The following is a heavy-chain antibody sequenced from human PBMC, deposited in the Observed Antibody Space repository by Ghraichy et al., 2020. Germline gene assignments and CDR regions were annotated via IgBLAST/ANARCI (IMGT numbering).Heavy chain of an antibody. Sequence: SLNISCAASGFTFEDYAMHWVRQAPGRGLEWVSGISWNSGTIGYADSVKGRFTISRDNAKNSLYLEMNSLRAEDTALYYCAKDSLGYSSGGRCLYNWFDPWGQGTLV. V-gene: IGHV3-9*01. J-gene: IGHJ5*02. CDR1: GFTFEDYA. CDR3: AKDSLGYSSGGRCLYNWFDP. CDR2: ISWNSGTI. D-gene: IGHD2-15*01.